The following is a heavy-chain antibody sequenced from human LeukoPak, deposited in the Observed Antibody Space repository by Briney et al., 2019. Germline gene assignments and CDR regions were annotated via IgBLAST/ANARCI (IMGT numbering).Heavy chain of an antibody. Sequence: KPSETLSLTCTVSGGSIRSYYWSWIRQPPGKGLEWIGYIYYSGSTNYNPSLKSRVTISIDTSKNQVSLKVSSVTAADTAVYYCARHPQIAVTGTGGMDVWGQGTTVTASS. CDR2: IYYSGST. CDR1: GGSIRSYY. CDR3: ARHPQIAVTGTGGMDV. V-gene: IGHV4-59*08. J-gene: IGHJ6*02. D-gene: IGHD6-19*01.